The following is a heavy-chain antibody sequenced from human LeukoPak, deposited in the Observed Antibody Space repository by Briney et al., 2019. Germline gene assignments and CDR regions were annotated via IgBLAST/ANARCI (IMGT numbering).Heavy chain of an antibody. Sequence: GGSLRLSCAASRFTFSDYYMVWIRQAPGKGLEWVSYISNSGSSTKYADSVRGRFTISRDNAKNSLSLQMNSVRPEDTAVYYCARADRTSWFDYWGQGTLVTVSS. CDR1: RFTFSDYY. CDR2: ISNSGSST. V-gene: IGHV3-11*05. J-gene: IGHJ4*02. D-gene: IGHD2-2*01. CDR3: ARADRTSWFDY.